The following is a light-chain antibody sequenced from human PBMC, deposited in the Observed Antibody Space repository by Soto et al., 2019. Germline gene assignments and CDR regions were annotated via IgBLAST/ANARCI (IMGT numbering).Light chain of an antibody. Sequence: EIVLTQSPGTLSLSPGERATLSCRASQSVSSSYLAWYQQKPGQAPRLLIYGASSRATGIPDRFSGSGSGTDFTLTISRLEPEDFAVYYCQQYGDSPRTFGQGTRREIK. V-gene: IGKV3-20*01. CDR2: GAS. J-gene: IGKJ5*01. CDR3: QQYGDSPRT. CDR1: QSVSSSY.